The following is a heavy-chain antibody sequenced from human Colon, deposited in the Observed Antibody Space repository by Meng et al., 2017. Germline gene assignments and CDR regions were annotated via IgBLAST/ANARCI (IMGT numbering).Heavy chain of an antibody. CDR1: GFSFSTNGVA. CDR2: VYWNDDT. Sequence: SGPTLVTPTQTLTSTCSFSGFSFSTNGVAVGWIRQPPGKPLEWLASVYWNDDTHFSPSLKSRLTITKDASENQVVLTMTNMDSVDTATYYCASGIGREGRMVGFYYWGQGARVTVSS. D-gene: IGHD2-8*01. CDR3: ASGIGREGRMVGFYY. J-gene: IGHJ4*02. V-gene: IGHV2-5*01.